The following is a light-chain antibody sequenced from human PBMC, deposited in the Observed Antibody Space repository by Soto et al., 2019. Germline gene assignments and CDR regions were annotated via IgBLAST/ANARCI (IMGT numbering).Light chain of an antibody. CDR1: QSVSSY. V-gene: IGKV3-11*01. CDR2: DAS. CDR3: QQRRNWPPT. Sequence: IVLTQSPATLSLSPGERATLSCRASQSVSSYLAWYQQKPGQAPRLLIYDASNRATGIPARFSGSGSGTDFTLTISSLEPEDFAVYYCQQRRNWPPTFGQGTKVDIK. J-gene: IGKJ1*01.